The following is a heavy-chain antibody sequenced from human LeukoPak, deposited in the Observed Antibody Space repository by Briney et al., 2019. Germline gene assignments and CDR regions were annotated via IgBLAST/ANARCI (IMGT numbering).Heavy chain of an antibody. CDR3: AADKVSSWWEPNGMDV. CDR1: GFTFSSYA. J-gene: IGHJ6*02. D-gene: IGHD2-8*02. V-gene: IGHV3-23*01. Sequence: GGSLRLSCAASGFTFSSYAMSWVRQAPGKGLEWVSAISGSGGSTYYADSVKGRFTISRDNSKNTLYLQMNSLRSEDTAVYYCAADKVSSWWEPNGMDVWGQGTTVTVSS. CDR2: ISGSGGST.